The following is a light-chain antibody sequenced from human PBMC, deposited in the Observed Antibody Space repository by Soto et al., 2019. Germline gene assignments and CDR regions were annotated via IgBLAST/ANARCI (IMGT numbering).Light chain of an antibody. CDR3: QHYGNSPA. Sequence: ELVLTQSPGTLSLSPGERATLSGRASQSVSSSYLAWYQQKPGQAPRLLIYGASSRATGIPDRFSGGGSGTDFTLTISRLGPEDFAVYYCQHYGNSPAFGPGTEVDIK. CDR2: GAS. V-gene: IGKV3-20*01. J-gene: IGKJ3*01. CDR1: QSVSSSY.